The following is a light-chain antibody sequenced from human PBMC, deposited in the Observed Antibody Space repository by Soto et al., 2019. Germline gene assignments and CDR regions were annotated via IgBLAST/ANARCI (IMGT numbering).Light chain of an antibody. CDR3: QYYQSRLSGWV. J-gene: IGLJ3*02. Sequence: QSALTQPPSVSGAPGQRVTISCTGSSSNIGAGYDVHWYQQLPGTAPKLLIYGNSNRPSGVPDRFSGSKSGTSASLAITGLQAEDEADYYCQYYQSRLSGWVFRRGTPLTV. CDR2: GNS. V-gene: IGLV1-40*01. CDR1: SSNIGAGYD.